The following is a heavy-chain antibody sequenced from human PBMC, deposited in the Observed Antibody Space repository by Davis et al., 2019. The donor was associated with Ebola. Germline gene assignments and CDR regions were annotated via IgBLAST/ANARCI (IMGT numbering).Heavy chain of an antibody. CDR2: IYYSGST. CDR1: GASISRTTNYY. CDR3: ARRNYYYENF. Sequence: MPSETLSLTCTVSGASISRTTNYYWGWIRQSPGKGLEWIGSIYYSGSTYYSPSLRSRVTMSVDSSKNQFSLELSSVTAADTAIYYCARRNYYYENFWGQGVLVTVSS. D-gene: IGHD3-22*01. J-gene: IGHJ4*02. V-gene: IGHV4-39*01.